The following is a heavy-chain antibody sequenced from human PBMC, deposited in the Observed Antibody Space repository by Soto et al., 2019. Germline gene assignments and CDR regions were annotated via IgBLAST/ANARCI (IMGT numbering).Heavy chain of an antibody. D-gene: IGHD2-2*03. Sequence: QVQLVQSWAEVKKPGSSVKVSCKASGGTFSSYAISWVRQAPGQGLEWMGGIIPIFGTANYAQKFQGRVTITADESTSTAYMELSSLRSEDTAVYYCARVGIVVVPAAMQGWFDPWGQGTLVTVSS. CDR3: ARVGIVVVPAAMQGWFDP. CDR1: GGTFSSYA. V-gene: IGHV1-69*01. CDR2: IIPIFGTA. J-gene: IGHJ5*02.